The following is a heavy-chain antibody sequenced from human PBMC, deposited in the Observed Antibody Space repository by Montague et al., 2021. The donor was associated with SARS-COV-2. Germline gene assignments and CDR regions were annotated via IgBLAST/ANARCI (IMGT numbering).Heavy chain of an antibody. J-gene: IGHJ5*02. CDR3: ARDRGDIYGGNSAWFDP. CDR2: FYYSGGX. CDR1: GASISTGSDY. D-gene: IGHD4-23*01. V-gene: IGHV4-61*03. Sequence: SETLSLTCTVSGASISTGSDYWTWIRQRPGRGLEWIGNFYYSGGXTYNPSLKSRVTISADTSKNLFSLTLKSATASDTAVYYCARDRGDIYGGNSAWFDPWGQGTLVTVSS.